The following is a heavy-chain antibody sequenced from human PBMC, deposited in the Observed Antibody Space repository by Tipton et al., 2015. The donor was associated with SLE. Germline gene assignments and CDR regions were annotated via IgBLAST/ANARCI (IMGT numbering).Heavy chain of an antibody. D-gene: IGHD1-7*01. Sequence: RSLRLSCAASGFTFSSYSMNWVRQAPGKGLEWVAVISYDGSNKYYADSVKGRFTISRDNSKNTLYLQMNSLRAEDTAVYYRAKELELEWVDYWGQGTLVTVSS. V-gene: IGHV3-30*18. J-gene: IGHJ4*02. CDR3: AKELELEWVDY. CDR2: ISYDGSNK. CDR1: GFTFSSYS.